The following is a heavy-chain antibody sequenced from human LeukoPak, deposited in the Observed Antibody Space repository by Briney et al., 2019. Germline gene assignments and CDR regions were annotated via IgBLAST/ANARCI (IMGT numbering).Heavy chain of an antibody. CDR2: ITPFLGIA. V-gene: IGHV1-69*04. D-gene: IGHD3-16*01. CDR3: AREACREMGLMWPRLGGQDCRYDY. CDR1: GDTFSSFA. J-gene: IGHJ4*02. Sequence: SVKVSCKASGDTFSSFAINWVRQAPGHGPEWMGRITPFLGIAKYPQKFQGRVTITADESTTTAYMELSSLRSEDTAVYYCAREACREMGLMWPRLGGQDCRYDYWGQGTLVTVSS.